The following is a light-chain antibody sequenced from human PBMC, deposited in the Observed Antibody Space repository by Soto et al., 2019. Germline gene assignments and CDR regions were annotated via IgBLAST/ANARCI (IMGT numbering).Light chain of an antibody. CDR1: QSVSSY. J-gene: IGKJ5*01. Sequence: EIVLTQSPATLSLSPGERATLSCLASQSVSSYLAWYQQKPGQAPRLLIYGASSRATGIPDRFIGSGSGTDFTLTISRLEPEDFAVYACQQYGRAPITFGQGTRLEIK. CDR2: GAS. CDR3: QQYGRAPIT. V-gene: IGKV3-20*01.